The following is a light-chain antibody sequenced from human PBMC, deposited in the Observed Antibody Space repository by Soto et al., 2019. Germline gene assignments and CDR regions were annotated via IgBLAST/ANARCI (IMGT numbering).Light chain of an antibody. CDR3: QESGRSSWR. V-gene: IGKV3-20*01. J-gene: IGKJ1*01. Sequence: VLPQQTKNLSLSPGERVTLSCRASQSVSSSYVAWYQQKPGQAPRLLIYDASSRATGIPDRFSGSGSGADFTLTISCLEPEDFALYYCQESGRSSWRFAEGTKVDIK. CDR2: DAS. CDR1: QSVSSSY.